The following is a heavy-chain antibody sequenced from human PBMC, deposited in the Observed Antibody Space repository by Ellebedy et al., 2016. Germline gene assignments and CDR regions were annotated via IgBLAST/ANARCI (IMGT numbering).Heavy chain of an antibody. CDR1: GGTFSSYA. V-gene: IGHV1-18*01. CDR2: ISAYNGNT. J-gene: IGHJ4*02. CDR3: ARDLKSYGGEPFCFDY. Sequence: ASVKVSCKASGGTFSSYAISWVRQAPGQGLEWMGWISAYNGNTNYAQKLQGRVTMTTDTSTSTAYMELRSLRSDDTAVYYCARDLKSYGGEPFCFDYWGQGTLVTVSS. D-gene: IGHD4-23*01.